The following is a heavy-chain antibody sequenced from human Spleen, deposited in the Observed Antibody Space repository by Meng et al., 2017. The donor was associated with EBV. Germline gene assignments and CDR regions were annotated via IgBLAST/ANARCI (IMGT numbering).Heavy chain of an antibody. D-gene: IGHD2-21*01. CDR1: GDSVSSGNYY. V-gene: IGHV4-61*01. CDR2: IYYSGST. Sequence: QGQLQESGPGLVKPSETLSLTCTVSGDSVSSGNYYWNWIRQPPGKGLEWIGYIYYSGSTNYIPSLKSRVTILVDTSKNQFSLKLNSVTAADTAVYYCARGKIDWGQGTLVTVSS. J-gene: IGHJ4*02. CDR3: ARGKID.